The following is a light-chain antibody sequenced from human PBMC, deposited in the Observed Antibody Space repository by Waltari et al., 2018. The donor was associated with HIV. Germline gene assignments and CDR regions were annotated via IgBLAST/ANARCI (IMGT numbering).Light chain of an antibody. Sequence: SYELTQPPSVSVSPGQTARITCSGDALPKKYAYWYQKKSGQAPVLVIYEDSKRPSGIPERFSGSTSGTMATLIISGAQVEDEADYYCYSTDSSGNYRMFGGGTKLTVL. CDR2: EDS. J-gene: IGLJ3*02. V-gene: IGLV3-10*01. CDR1: ALPKKY. CDR3: YSTDSSGNYRM.